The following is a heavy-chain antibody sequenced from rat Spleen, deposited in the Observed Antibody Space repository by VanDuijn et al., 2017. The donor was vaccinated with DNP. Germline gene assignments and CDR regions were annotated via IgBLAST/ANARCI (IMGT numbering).Heavy chain of an antibody. CDR1: GYSITSNY. CDR3: ARSVYYSSGYIPFDY. D-gene: IGHD1-2*01. J-gene: IGHJ2*01. CDR2: ISYSGST. Sequence: EVQLQESGPGLVKPSQSLSLTCSVTGYSITSNYWGWIRKFPGNKMEWMAYISYSGSTGYNPSLKSRISITRDTSKNQFFLQLNSVTTEDTATYYCARSVYYSSGYIPFDYWGQGVMVTVSS. V-gene: IGHV3-1*01.